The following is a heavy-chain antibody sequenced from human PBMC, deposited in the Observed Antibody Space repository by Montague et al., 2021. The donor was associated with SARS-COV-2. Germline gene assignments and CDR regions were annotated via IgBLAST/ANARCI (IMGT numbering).Heavy chain of an antibody. D-gene: IGHD6-19*01. J-gene: IGHJ4*02. CDR1: GFTFSNYW. CDR2: INSDGSTT. CDR3: VGSGWYWARYYFDY. Sequence: SLRLSCAASGFTFSNYWMHWVRQAPGKGLVWVSRINSDGSTTSYADSVKGRFTISRDNAKNTLYLQMNSLRAEDTAVYYCVGSGWYWARYYFDYWGQGTRVTVSS. V-gene: IGHV3-74*01.